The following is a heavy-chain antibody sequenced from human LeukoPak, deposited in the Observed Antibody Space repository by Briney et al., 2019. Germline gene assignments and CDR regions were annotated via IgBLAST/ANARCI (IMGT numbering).Heavy chain of an antibody. J-gene: IGHJ4*02. CDR1: GFTFSSYA. CDR3: AKLGTRGFYFDY. V-gene: IGHV3-30-3*02. D-gene: IGHD3-16*01. CDR2: ISYDGSNK. Sequence: GRSLRLSCAASGFTFSSYAMHWVRQAPGKGLEWVAVISYDGSNKYYADSVKGRFTISRDNSKNTLYLQMNSLRAEDTAVYYCAKLGTRGFYFDYWGQGTLVTVSS.